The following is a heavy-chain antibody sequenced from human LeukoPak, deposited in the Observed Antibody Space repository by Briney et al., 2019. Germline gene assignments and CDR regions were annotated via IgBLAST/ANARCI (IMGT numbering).Heavy chain of an antibody. V-gene: IGHV4-59*08. D-gene: IGHD4-17*01. CDR2: LYYSGNT. CDR3: GRAQAYYGEYGRGFDY. Sequence: SVTLSLPCTVSVDFFNICYWRWTPGPPGKALVCLGYLYYSGNTNYNPSLKRRVHISVDTSKNQFSLKLSSVTRAHTAVFYFGRAQAYYGEYGRGFDYWGQGTLVTVSS. CDR1: VDFFNICY. J-gene: IGHJ4*02.